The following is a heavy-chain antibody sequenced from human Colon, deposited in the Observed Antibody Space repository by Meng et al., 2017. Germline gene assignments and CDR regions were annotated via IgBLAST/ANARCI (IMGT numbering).Heavy chain of an antibody. CDR2: TYYRSKWYN. J-gene: IGHJ4*02. Sequence: QVQLAQSGPGLVKPSQTLFLTCAISGDSGSCNSAAWNWIRQSPSRGLEWLGRTYYRSKWYNDYAVSVKSRITINPDTSKNQFSLQLNSVTPEDTAVYYCARDSSSSAYSPFDYWGQGTLVTVSS. V-gene: IGHV6-1*01. CDR1: GDSGSCNSAA. CDR3: ARDSSSSAYSPFDY. D-gene: IGHD3-22*01.